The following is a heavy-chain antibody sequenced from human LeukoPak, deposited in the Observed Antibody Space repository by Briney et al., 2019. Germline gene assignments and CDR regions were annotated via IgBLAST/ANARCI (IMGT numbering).Heavy chain of an antibody. D-gene: IGHD5-18*01. Sequence: GESLRLSCAASGFTFSTYAMSWVRQAPGKGPEWVSSIIGSGDSTYYADSVKGRFTISRDNSKNTVYLQMNSLGADDTAVYYCTKREKYSYGHPWGQGTLVTVSS. CDR2: IIGSGDST. CDR1: GFTFSTYA. V-gene: IGHV3-23*01. J-gene: IGHJ5*02. CDR3: TKREKYSYGHP.